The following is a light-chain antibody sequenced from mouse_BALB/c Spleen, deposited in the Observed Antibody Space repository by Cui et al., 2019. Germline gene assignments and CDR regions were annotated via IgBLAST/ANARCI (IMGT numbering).Light chain of an antibody. CDR1: QTIGTW. J-gene: IGKJ2*01. CDR2: AAT. V-gene: IGKV12-98*01. CDR3: QQLYSLPYT. Sequence: EIKMTKSPASPSVSLGESVTITCLASQTIGTWLAWYQQKPGKSPQLLIYAATSLADGVPSRFSGSGSGTKFSFKISSLQAEDFASYYCQQLYSLPYTFGGGTKLEIK.